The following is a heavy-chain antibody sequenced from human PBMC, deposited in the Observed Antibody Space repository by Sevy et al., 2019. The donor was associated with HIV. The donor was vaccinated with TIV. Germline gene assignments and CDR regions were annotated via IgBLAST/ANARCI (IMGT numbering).Heavy chain of an antibody. D-gene: IGHD3-22*01. CDR2: ISSSSSYI. V-gene: IGHV3-21*01. CDR3: AREGGYYDSSGYPSFDP. J-gene: IGHJ5*02. Sequence: GGSLRLSCAASGFTFNSYSMNWVRQAPGKGLEWVSSISSSSSYIYYADSVKGRFTISRDNAKNSLYLQMNSLRAEDTAVYYRAREGGYYDSSGYPSFDPWGQGTLVTVSS. CDR1: GFTFNSYS.